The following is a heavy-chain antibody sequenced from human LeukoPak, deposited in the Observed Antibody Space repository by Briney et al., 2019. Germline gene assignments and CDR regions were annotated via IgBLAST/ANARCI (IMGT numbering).Heavy chain of an antibody. V-gene: IGHV1-8*01. J-gene: IGHJ4*01. CDR1: GYTFTSYD. CDR2: MDPNSGNT. CDR3: ALIYRSGWYNGKYYFDY. Sequence: GASVKVSCKASGYTFTSYDINWVRQATGQGLEWMGWMDPNSGNTGYAQKFQGRVTMTRNASISTAYMELSSLRSEDTAVYYCALIYRSGWYNGKYYFDYCGHGTRGTVYS. D-gene: IGHD6-19*01.